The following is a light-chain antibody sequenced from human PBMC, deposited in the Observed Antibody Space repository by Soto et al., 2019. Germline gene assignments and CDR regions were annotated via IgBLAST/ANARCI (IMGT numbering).Light chain of an antibody. Sequence: EIVLTQSPATLSVYPGEGATLSCWASQSFGNYIAWYQQKPGQIPRLLISDTYNRAAGIPARFSGSGSGAAFSLIISSLEPEDSAIYYCQHRAKWPLLVFGGGTKVEIK. V-gene: IGKV3-11*01. J-gene: IGKJ4*01. CDR1: QSFGNY. CDR2: DTY. CDR3: QHRAKWPLLV.